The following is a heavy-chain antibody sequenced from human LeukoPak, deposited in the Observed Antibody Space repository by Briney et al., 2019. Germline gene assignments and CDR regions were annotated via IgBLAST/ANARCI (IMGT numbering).Heavy chain of an antibody. CDR1: GFTFSSYG. Sequence: PGGSLRLSCAASGFTFSSYGMHWARQAPGKGLEWVAFIRYDGSNKYYADSVKGRFTISRDNSKNTLYLQMNSLRAEDTAVYYCAKHFDSSGYSLDYWGQGTLVTVSS. J-gene: IGHJ4*02. CDR2: IRYDGSNK. V-gene: IGHV3-30*02. D-gene: IGHD3-22*01. CDR3: AKHFDSSGYSLDY.